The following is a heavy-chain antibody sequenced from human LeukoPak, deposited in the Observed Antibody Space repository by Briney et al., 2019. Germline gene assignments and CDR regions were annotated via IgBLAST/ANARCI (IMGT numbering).Heavy chain of an antibody. V-gene: IGHV3-21*01. CDR2: ISSSSSYI. D-gene: IGHD3-10*01. J-gene: IGHJ4*02. CDR1: GFTFSSYS. CDR3: ARGFRGSGISQG. Sequence: GGSLRLSCAASGFTFSSYSMNWVRQAPGKGLEWVSSISSSSSYIYYANSVKGRFTISRDNAKNSLYLQMNSLRAEETAVYYGARGFRGSGISQGWGQGTLVTVSS.